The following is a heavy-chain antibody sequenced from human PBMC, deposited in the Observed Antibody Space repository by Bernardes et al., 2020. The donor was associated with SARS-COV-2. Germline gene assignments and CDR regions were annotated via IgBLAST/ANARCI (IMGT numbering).Heavy chain of an antibody. CDR1: GITFSSYW. Sequence: GGSLRLSRTASGITFSSYWMHWGRRVPGKGLVWVSPITPNGKNQDYAASENGRFTMSRDDAKTTVYLQMDRLRVEDTAVYYCATGGRGGPAPGMDAWGKGTKVIVSS. J-gene: IGHJ6*04. CDR2: ITPNGKNQ. CDR3: ATGGRGGPAPGMDA. D-gene: IGHD2-15*01. V-gene: IGHV3-74*01.